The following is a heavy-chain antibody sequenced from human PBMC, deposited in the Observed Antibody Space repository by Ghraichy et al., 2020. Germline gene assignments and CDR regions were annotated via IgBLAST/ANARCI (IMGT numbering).Heavy chain of an antibody. D-gene: IGHD7-27*01. V-gene: IGHV4-30-2*01. CDR2: IYHSGST. J-gene: IGHJ5*02. CDR3: ARANWGQGVNWFDP. CDR1: GGSISSGGYS. Sequence: SETLSLTCAVSGGSISSGGYSWSWIRQPPGKGLEWIGNIYHSGSTYYNPSLKSRVTISVDRSKNQFSLKLSSVTAADTAVYYCARANWGQGVNWFDPWGQGTLVTVSS.